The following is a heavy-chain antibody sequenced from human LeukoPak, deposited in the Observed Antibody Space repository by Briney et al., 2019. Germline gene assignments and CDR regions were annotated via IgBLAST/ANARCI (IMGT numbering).Heavy chain of an antibody. CDR2: ISGSGGSI. J-gene: IGHJ6*02. CDR3: ARDRRGLRFGMDV. V-gene: IGHV3-23*01. Sequence: GGSLRLSCTASGFTFSDYAMSWVRQAPGKGLEWVSGISGSGGSIRYADSVKGRFIISRDNSKNTLYLQMNSLRAEDTAVYYCARDRRGLRFGMDVWGQGTTVTVSS. D-gene: IGHD3-3*01. CDR1: GFTFSDYA.